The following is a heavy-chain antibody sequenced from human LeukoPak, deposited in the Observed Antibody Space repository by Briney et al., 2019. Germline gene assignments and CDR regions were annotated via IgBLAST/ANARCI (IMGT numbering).Heavy chain of an antibody. CDR2: ISGSGAST. J-gene: IGHJ6*03. CDR3: AKDGTPMVSPLYFYYYYMDV. CDR1: GFTFSSYA. Sequence: GRSLRLSCAASGFTFSSYAMRWVRQAPGKELDWVSVISGSGASTNSADSVKGRFTISRDNSKNSLYLQMNSLRAEDTAVYYCAKDGTPMVSPLYFYYYYMDVWGKGTTVTVSS. V-gene: IGHV3-23*01. D-gene: IGHD5-18*01.